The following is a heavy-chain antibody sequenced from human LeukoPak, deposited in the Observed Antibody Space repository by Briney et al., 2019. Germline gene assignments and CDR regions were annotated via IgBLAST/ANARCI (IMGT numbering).Heavy chain of an antibody. Sequence: GESLKISCKGSGYSFTSYWIGWVRPMPGKGLEWMGIIYPGDSDTRYSPSFQGQVTISADKSISTAYLQWSSLKASDTAMYYCARHGPGIAVAGTSGDYFDYWGQGTLVTVSS. J-gene: IGHJ4*02. V-gene: IGHV5-51*01. CDR1: GYSFTSYW. CDR3: ARHGPGIAVAGTSGDYFDY. CDR2: IYPGDSDT. D-gene: IGHD6-19*01.